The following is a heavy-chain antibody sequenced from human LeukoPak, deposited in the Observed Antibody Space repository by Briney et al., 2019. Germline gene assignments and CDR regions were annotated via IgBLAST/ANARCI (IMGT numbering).Heavy chain of an antibody. D-gene: IGHD6-13*01. J-gene: IGHJ4*02. CDR2: INWNGGST. CDR3: ARDLLRRQQLTGFGY. Sequence: GGSLRLSCAASGFTFDDYGMSWVRQAPGKGLEWVSGINWNGGSTGYADSVKGRFTISRDNAKNSLYLQMNSLRAEDTAVYYCARDLLRRQQLTGFGYWGQGTLVTVSS. V-gene: IGHV3-20*04. CDR1: GFTFDDYG.